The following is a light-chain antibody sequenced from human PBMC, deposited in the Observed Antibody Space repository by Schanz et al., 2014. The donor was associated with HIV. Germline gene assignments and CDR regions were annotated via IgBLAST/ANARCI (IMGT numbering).Light chain of an antibody. CDR3: HHYGDSRGT. V-gene: IGKV3-11*01. Sequence: EIMMTQSPATLYMSPGERATLSCRASQSVSSFLAWYQQKPGQAPRLLIYTASNRATGIPARFSGSGSGTDFTLTISRLEPDDFAVYYCHHYGDSRGTFGGGTEVDI. CDR2: TAS. J-gene: IGKJ4*02. CDR1: QSVSSF.